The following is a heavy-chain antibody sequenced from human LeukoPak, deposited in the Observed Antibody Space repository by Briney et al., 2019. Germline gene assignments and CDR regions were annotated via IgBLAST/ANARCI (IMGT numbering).Heavy chain of an antibody. V-gene: IGHV3-7*01. J-gene: IGHJ4*02. CDR2: IKQDGSEK. CDR1: GFTFSGYW. CDR3: ARSSSSSCRLDY. D-gene: IGHD6-13*01. Sequence: GGSLRLSCAASGFTFSGYWMSWVRQAPGKGLEWVANIKQDGSEKYYVDSVKGRFTISRDNAKNSLYLQMNSLRAEDTAVYYCARSSSSSCRLDYWGQGALVTVSS.